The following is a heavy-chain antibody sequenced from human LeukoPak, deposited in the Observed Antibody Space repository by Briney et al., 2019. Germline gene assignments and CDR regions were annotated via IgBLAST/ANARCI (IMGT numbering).Heavy chain of an antibody. CDR1: GGTFSSYA. J-gene: IGHJ6*03. Sequence: GASVKVSCKASGGTFSSYAISWVRQAPGQGLEWMGGIIPIFGTANYAQKFQGRVTITADKSTSTAYMELSSLRSEDTAVYYCASDYDFWSGYRYYYMDVWGKGTTVTVSS. CDR3: ASDYDFWSGYRYYYMDV. D-gene: IGHD3-3*01. CDR2: IIPIFGTA. V-gene: IGHV1-69*06.